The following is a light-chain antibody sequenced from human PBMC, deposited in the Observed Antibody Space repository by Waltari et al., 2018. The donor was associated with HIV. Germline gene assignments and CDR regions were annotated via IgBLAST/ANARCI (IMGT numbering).Light chain of an antibody. V-gene: IGKV1-27*01. J-gene: IGKJ2*01. CDR2: AAS. CDR1: EDVRNF. Sequence: MTQSPSSVSASVGDRVTITCRASEDVRNFLAWYQQKPGRVPSLLIYAASTLHSGVASRFSGTGSGTDFTLTIDSLQPEDVATYFCQNYNSAPRTFGPGTKLEI. CDR3: QNYNSAPRT.